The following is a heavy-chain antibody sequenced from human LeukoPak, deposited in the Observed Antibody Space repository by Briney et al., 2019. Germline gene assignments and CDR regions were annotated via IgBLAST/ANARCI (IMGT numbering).Heavy chain of an antibody. J-gene: IGHJ3*02. Sequence: TSETLSLTCTVSGGSISSSSYYWGWIRQPPGKGLEWIGSIYYSGSTYYNPSLKSRVTISVDTSKNQFSLKLSSVTAADTAVYYCARLEQLVGFDAFDIWGQGTMVTVSS. CDR2: IYYSGST. V-gene: IGHV4-39*07. CDR1: GGSISSSSYY. D-gene: IGHD6-6*01. CDR3: ARLEQLVGFDAFDI.